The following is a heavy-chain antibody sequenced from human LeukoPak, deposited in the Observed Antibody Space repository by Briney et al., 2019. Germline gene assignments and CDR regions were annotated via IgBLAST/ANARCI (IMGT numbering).Heavy chain of an antibody. CDR2: IIPILGIA. J-gene: IGHJ6*02. D-gene: IGHD2-2*01. CDR3: ARESESSPYYYGMDV. V-gene: IGHV1-69*04. Sequence: ASVKVSCKASGGTFSSYAISWVRQAPGQGLEWMGRIIPILGIANYAQKFQGRVTITADKSTSTAYMELSSLRSEDTAVYYCARESESSPYYYGMDVWGQGTTVTVSS. CDR1: GGTFSSYA.